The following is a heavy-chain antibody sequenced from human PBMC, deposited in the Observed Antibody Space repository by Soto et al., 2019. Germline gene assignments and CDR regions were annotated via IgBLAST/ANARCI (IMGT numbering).Heavy chain of an antibody. Sequence: QMQLVQSGPEVKKPGTSVKVSCKASGFTFTSSAVQWVRQARGQRLEWIGWIVVGSGNTNYAQKFQERVTITRDMATSTAYMELSSLRSEDTAVYYCAASTTITSLDYWGQGTLVIVSS. V-gene: IGHV1-58*01. CDR1: GFTFTSSA. CDR2: IVVGSGNT. J-gene: IGHJ4*02. CDR3: AASTTITSLDY. D-gene: IGHD5-12*01.